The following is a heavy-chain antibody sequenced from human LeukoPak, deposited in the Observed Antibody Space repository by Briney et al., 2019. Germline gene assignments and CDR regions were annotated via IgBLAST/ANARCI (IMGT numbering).Heavy chain of an antibody. J-gene: IGHJ4*02. CDR3: ARGVPKRVVVVPAAIGVFGY. CDR1: GGSFSGYY. V-gene: IGHV4-34*01. D-gene: IGHD2-2*01. Sequence: SETLSLTCAVYGGSFSGYYWSWIRQPPGKGLEWIWGINHIGNTNYNPSLKSRVTISVDTSKNQFSLKLSSVTAADTAVYYCARGVPKRVVVVPAAIGVFGYWGQGTLVTVSS. CDR2: INHIGNT.